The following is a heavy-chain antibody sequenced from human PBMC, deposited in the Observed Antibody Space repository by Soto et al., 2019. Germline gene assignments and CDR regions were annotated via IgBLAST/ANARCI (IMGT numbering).Heavy chain of an antibody. J-gene: IGHJ4*02. Sequence: QVLLVQSGTEVKKPGASVRVSCKASGYTFISYAVHWVRQAPGQRLEWMGWINSGNGDTKYSQNFQGRVTFTRDTSASTVYMEVSSLRSEDTAVYYCARVTIFGVVMLGYYFDYWGQGTLVTVSS. CDR2: INSGNGDT. CDR1: GYTFISYA. CDR3: ARVTIFGVVMLGYYFDY. V-gene: IGHV1-3*01. D-gene: IGHD3-3*01.